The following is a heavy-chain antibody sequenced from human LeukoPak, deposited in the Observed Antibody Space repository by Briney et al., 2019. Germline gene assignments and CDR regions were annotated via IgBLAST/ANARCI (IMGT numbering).Heavy chain of an antibody. J-gene: IGHJ4*02. CDR1: GFTFSSYG. CDR2: ISYDGSNK. Sequence: GGSLRLSCAASGFTFSSYGMHWVRQAPGKGLEWVAVISYDGSNKYYADSVKGRFTISRDNSKNTLYLQMNSLRAEDTAVYYCAREMATIIGYYFDYWGQGTLVTVSS. V-gene: IGHV3-30*03. D-gene: IGHD5-24*01. CDR3: AREMATIIGYYFDY.